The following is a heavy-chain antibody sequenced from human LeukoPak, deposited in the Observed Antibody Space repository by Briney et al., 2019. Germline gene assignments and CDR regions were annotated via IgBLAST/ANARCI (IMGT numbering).Heavy chain of an antibody. D-gene: IGHD4-17*01. CDR1: GGSISSGGYS. V-gene: IGHV4-30-2*01. Sequence: SETLSLTCAVSGGSISSGGYSWSWIRQPPGKGLEWIGYIYHSGSTYYNPSLKSRVTISVDRSKNQFSLKLSSVTAADTAVCYCARYTTVTPYWYFDLWGRGTLVTVSS. CDR3: ARYTTVTPYWYFDL. J-gene: IGHJ2*01. CDR2: IYHSGST.